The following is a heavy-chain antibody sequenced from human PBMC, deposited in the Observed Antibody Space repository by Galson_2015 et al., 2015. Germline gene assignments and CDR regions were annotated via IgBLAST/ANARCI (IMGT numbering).Heavy chain of an antibody. Sequence: PALVKPTQTLTLTCTFSGFSLSTSGMCVSWIRQPPGKALEWLALIDWDDDKYHSTSLKTRLTISKDTSKNQVVLTMTNMDPVDTATYYCARVWNYYGSGSRCGAFDIWGQGTMVTVSS. CDR3: ARVWNYYGSGSRCGAFDI. CDR1: GFSLSTSGMC. CDR2: IDWDDDK. D-gene: IGHD3-10*01. J-gene: IGHJ3*02. V-gene: IGHV2-70*01.